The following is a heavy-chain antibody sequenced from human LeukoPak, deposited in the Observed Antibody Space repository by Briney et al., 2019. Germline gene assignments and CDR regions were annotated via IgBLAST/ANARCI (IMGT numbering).Heavy chain of an antibody. J-gene: IGHJ4*02. D-gene: IGHD2-15*01. CDR2: IFYSGST. CDR1: GGSISSGDYY. V-gene: IGHV4-31*03. CDR3: AKEEGCSGGSCYYVDH. Sequence: SQTLSLTCTVSGGSISSGDYYWTWIRQHPGKGLEWIGHIFYSGSTYYNPSLRSRVTISVDTSKNQFSLKLNSVTAADTAVYYCAKEEGCSGGSCYYVDHWGQGTLVTVSS.